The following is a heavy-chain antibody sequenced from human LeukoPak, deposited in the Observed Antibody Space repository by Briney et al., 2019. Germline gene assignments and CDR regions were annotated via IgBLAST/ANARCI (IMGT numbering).Heavy chain of an antibody. CDR3: AKGYGSGWYEPIDY. Sequence: GGSLRLSCAASGFTFSSYWMSWVRQAPGKGLEWVANIKQDGSEKYYVDSVKGRFTISRDNAKNSLYLQMNSLRAEDTAVYYCAKGYGSGWYEPIDYWGQGTLVTVSS. V-gene: IGHV3-7*01. D-gene: IGHD6-19*01. J-gene: IGHJ4*02. CDR1: GFTFSSYW. CDR2: IKQDGSEK.